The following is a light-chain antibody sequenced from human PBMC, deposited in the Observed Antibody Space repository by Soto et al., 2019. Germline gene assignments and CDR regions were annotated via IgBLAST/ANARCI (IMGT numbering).Light chain of an antibody. CDR1: SSNIGVHP. J-gene: IGLJ3*02. V-gene: IGLV1-40*01. CDR2: GNS. Sequence: QSVVTQPPSASGTPGQGVSISCSGSSSNIGVHPVNWYQQLPGTAPKLLIYGNSNRPSGVPDRFSGSKSGTSASLAITGLQAEDEADYYCQSYDSSLSGWVFGGGTQLTVL. CDR3: QSYDSSLSGWV.